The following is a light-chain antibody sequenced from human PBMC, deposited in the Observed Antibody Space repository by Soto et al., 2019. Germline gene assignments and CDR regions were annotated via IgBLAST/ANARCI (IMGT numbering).Light chain of an antibody. Sequence: QSALTQPPSASGSPGQSVTISCTGTSSDVGAYNYVSWYQQYTGKAPKLMIYDVSKRPSGVPDRFSGSKSGNTASLTVSGLRADDEAVYYCSSYGGGDTFHVIFGGGTNLTVL. CDR1: SSDVGAYNY. CDR3: SSYGGGDTFHVI. V-gene: IGLV2-8*01. CDR2: DVS. J-gene: IGLJ2*01.